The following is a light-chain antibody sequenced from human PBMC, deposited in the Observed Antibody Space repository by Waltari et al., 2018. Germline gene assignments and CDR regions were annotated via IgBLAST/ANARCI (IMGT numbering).Light chain of an antibody. CDR1: SSNIGNNY. J-gene: IGLJ3*02. CDR3: GTWDSSLSFWV. Sequence: QSVLTQPPSVSAAPGQKVTISCSGSSSNIGNNYVSWYQQLPGTAPKLLIYENNKRPSGIPDRFPGSKSGTSATLGITGLQTGDEADYYCGTWDSSLSFWVFGGGTKLTVL. V-gene: IGLV1-51*02. CDR2: ENN.